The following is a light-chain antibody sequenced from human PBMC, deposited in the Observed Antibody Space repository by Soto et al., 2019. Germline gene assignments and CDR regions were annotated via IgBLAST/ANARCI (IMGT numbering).Light chain of an antibody. CDR1: QSVNTK. Sequence: EIVMTQSPATLSVSPGERATLSCRASQSVNTKLAWYQHIPGQAPRLLIYGATTRATGIPTRFSGSESGTEFNITIGSMQSEAFAVYYCLQYYGWPKTFGQGTKVEIK. V-gene: IGKV3-15*01. J-gene: IGKJ1*01. CDR3: LQYYGWPKT. CDR2: GAT.